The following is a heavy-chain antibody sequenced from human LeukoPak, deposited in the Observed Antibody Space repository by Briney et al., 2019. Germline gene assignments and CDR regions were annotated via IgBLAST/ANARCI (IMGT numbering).Heavy chain of an antibody. CDR2: ISYDGSNK. J-gene: IGHJ1*01. D-gene: IGHD6-13*01. CDR1: GFTFSSYG. CDR3: ARDPRQQLGYFQH. Sequence: GGSLRLSCAASGFTFSSYGMHWVRQAPGKGLEWVAVISYDGSNKYYADSVKGRFTISRDNSKNTLYLQMNSLRAEDTAVYYCARDPRQQLGYFQHWGQGTLVTVSS. V-gene: IGHV3-30*03.